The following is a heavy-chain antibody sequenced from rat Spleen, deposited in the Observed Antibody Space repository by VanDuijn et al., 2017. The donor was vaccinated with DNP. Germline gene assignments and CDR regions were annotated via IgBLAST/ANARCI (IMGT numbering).Heavy chain of an antibody. CDR3: ASWAPIAPISAANY. V-gene: IGHV5-58*01. J-gene: IGHJ2*01. CDR2: INTDGGST. CDR1: GFTFSDYA. Sequence: EVQLVESGGGLVQPGRSLKLSCAALGFTFSDYAMAWVRQAPGKGLEWVASINTDGGSTYYPDSVKGRFTISRDNAENTVYLQMSSLRSEDTATYYCASWAPIAPISAANYWGQGVMVTVSS. D-gene: IGHD1-2*01.